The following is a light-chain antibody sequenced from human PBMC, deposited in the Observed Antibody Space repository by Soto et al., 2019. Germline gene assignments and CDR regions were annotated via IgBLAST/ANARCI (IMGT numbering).Light chain of an antibody. CDR3: QHRSIWPVS. CDR1: QSVNNY. CDR2: DAS. V-gene: IGKV3-11*01. Sequence: EIVMTQSPATLSVSPGERATLSCRASQSVNNYLHWYQQRPGQAPRLLIFDASNRATGIPPRFSGSGSATDFTLTISSLEPEDFAVYYCQHRSIWPVSFGQGTRLEIK. J-gene: IGKJ5*01.